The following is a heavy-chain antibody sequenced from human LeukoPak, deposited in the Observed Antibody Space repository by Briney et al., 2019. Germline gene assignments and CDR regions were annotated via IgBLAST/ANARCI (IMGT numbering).Heavy chain of an antibody. V-gene: IGHV3-23*01. D-gene: IGHD1-26*01. J-gene: IGHJ4*02. CDR2: ISGTGGTT. CDR1: GFTLSSYA. CDR3: ANWREGARPGFDY. Sequence: GRSLRLSCAASGFTLSSYAMGWVRGTPGKGPEWVSAISGTGGTTYYADSAKGRFPISRDNSKNRLHRHMRLRTAEDTAVYYCANWREGARPGFDYWGRGTLVTVSS.